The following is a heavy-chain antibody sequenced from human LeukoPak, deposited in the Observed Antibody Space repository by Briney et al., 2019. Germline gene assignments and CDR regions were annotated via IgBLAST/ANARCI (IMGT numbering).Heavy chain of an antibody. D-gene: IGHD6-19*01. CDR3: AKAVAGRGSDF. Sequence: GGSLRLSCAASGVTFSSYGMHWVRQAPGKGLEWVAVISYDGSNKYYADSVKGRFTISRDNSKNTLYLQMNSLRAEDTAVYYCAKAVAGRGSDFWGQGTLVTVSS. CDR1: GVTFSSYG. CDR2: ISYDGSNK. V-gene: IGHV3-30*18. J-gene: IGHJ4*02.